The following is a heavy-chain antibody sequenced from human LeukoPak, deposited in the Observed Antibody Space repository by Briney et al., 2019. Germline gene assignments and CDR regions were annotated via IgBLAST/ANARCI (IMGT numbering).Heavy chain of an antibody. CDR1: GFTFSDYY. CDR2: ISSSGGTK. D-gene: IGHD6-19*01. Sequence: GGSLRLSCAASGFTFSDYYMSWIRQAPGKGLEWVSYISSSGGTKYYADSVKGRFTISRDNAKNSLYLQMNSLRAEDTAVYYCARDSSGWYYFDYWGQGTLVSVSS. V-gene: IGHV3-11*01. J-gene: IGHJ4*02. CDR3: ARDSSGWYYFDY.